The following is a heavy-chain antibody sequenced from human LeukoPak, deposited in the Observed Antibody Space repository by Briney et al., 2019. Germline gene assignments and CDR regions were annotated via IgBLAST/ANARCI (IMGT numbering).Heavy chain of an antibody. D-gene: IGHD2-15*01. J-gene: IGHJ4*02. V-gene: IGHV4-34*01. Sequence: SETLSLTCAVYGGSFSGYYWSWIRQPPGKGLELIGEINHSGSTNYNPSLKSRVTISVDTSKNQFSLKLSSVTAADTAVYYCASSYSLGYCSGGSCYPLYYFDYWGQGTLVTVSS. CDR1: GGSFSGYY. CDR3: ASSYSLGYCSGGSCYPLYYFDY. CDR2: INHSGST.